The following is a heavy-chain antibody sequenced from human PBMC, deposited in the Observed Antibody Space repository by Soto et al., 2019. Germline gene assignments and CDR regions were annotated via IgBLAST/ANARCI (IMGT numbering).Heavy chain of an antibody. J-gene: IGHJ4*02. V-gene: IGHV3-23*01. CDR2: ISGSGGST. D-gene: IGHD3-10*01. Sequence: GGSLRLSCAASGFTFSSYAMSWVRQAPGKGLEWVSAISGSGGSTYYADSVKGRFTISRDNSENTLYLQMNSLRAEDTAVYYCAKDPLYYGSGSYYHAFDYWGQGTLVTVSS. CDR3: AKDPLYYGSGSYYHAFDY. CDR1: GFTFSSYA.